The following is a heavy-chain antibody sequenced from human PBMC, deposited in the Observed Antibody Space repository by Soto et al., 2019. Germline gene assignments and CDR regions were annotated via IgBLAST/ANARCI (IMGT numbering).Heavy chain of an antibody. J-gene: IGHJ4*02. CDR2: IYYGGST. D-gene: IGHD3-10*01. Sequence: TSETLSLTCTVSGGDVTSSRYYWAWIRQTPGKGLEWIATIYYGGSTYYSASLKSRVTISIDTSKNQFSLKMTSVTAADTAVYYCARHAGGYYGHHDYWGQGTLVTVSS. V-gene: IGHV4-39*01. CDR1: GGDVTSSRYY. CDR3: ARHAGGYYGHHDY.